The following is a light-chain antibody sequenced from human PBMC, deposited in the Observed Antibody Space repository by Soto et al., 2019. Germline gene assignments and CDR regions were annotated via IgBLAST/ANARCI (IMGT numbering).Light chain of an antibody. CDR3: QQRNIWPPVT. V-gene: IGKV3-11*01. CDR2: CAV. J-gene: IGKJ5*01. Sequence: ENVLTQTLDTLSFPPGEKAPLSCRASPSVTNNFAWYQQKPGQAPRLVIYCAVNRATGIPARFSGSGSGTDFTLTISSLEPEDFAVYYCQQRNIWPPVTFGQGTRLEIK. CDR1: PSVTNN.